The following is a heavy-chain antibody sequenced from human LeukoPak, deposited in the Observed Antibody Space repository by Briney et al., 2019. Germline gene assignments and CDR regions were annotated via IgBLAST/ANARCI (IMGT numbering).Heavy chain of an antibody. CDR2: ISWNSGSI. CDR3: AKDSPGSGSYQFDY. CDR1: GFTFDDYA. V-gene: IGHV3-9*01. Sequence: GGSLRLSCAASGFTFDDYAMHWVRQAPGKGLEWVSGISWNSGSIGYADSVKGRFTISRDNAKNSLYLQMNSLRAEDTALYYCAKDSPGSGSYQFDYWGQGTLVTVSS. D-gene: IGHD3-10*01. J-gene: IGHJ4*02.